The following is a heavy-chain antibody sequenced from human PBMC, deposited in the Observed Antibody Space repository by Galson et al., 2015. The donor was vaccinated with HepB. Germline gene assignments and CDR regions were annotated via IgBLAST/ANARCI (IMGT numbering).Heavy chain of an antibody. CDR3: ARGGAGATVSVFDP. D-gene: IGHD1-1*01. Sequence: CAISGDSVSRNSASWNWIRQSPSRGLEWLGRTYYRSKWYNDYAASVKSRISINADTSKNQISLQLNSVTPEDTAVYYCARGGAGATVSVFDPWGQGTLVTVSS. J-gene: IGHJ5*02. V-gene: IGHV6-1*01. CDR2: TYYRSKWYN. CDR1: GDSVSRNSAS.